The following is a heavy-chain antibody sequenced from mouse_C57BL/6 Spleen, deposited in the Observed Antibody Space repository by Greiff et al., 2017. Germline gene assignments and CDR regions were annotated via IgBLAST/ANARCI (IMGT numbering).Heavy chain of an antibody. V-gene: IGHV1-61*01. CDR1: GYTFTSYW. CDR2: IYPSDSET. J-gene: IGHJ4*01. Sequence: QVQLQQPGAELVRPGSSVKLSCKASGYTFTSYWMDWVKQRPGQGLEWIGNIYPSDSETHYNQKFKDKATLTVDKSSSTAYMQLSSLTSEDSAVYCCATLTTVVATDYAMDYWGQGTSVTVSS. D-gene: IGHD1-1*01. CDR3: ATLTTVVATDYAMDY.